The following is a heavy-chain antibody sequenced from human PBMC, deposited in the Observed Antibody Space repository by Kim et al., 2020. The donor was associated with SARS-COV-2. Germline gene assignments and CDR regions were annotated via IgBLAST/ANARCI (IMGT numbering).Heavy chain of an antibody. CDR1: GFTFSSYG. D-gene: IGHD3-3*01. CDR2: IWYDGSNK. J-gene: IGHJ4*02. V-gene: IGHV3-33*01. Sequence: GGSLRLSCAASGFTFSSYGMHWVRQAPGKGLEWVAVIWYDGSNKYYADSVKGRFTISRDNSKNTLYLHMNSLRAEDTAVYYCARDGDFWSGWDFDYWGQG. CDR3: ARDGDFWSGWDFDY.